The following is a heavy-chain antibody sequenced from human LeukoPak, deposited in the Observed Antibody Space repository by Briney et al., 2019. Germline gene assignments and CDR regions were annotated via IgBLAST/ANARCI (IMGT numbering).Heavy chain of an antibody. CDR1: GDNFSSYV. CDR3: ARGRGKLLPHDY. V-gene: IGHV1-69*04. D-gene: IGHD1-26*01. CDR2: IIPTLDVA. J-gene: IGHJ4*02. Sequence: SVKVSCKASGDNFSSYVITWVRQAPGQGLEWMGRIIPTLDVANFAQKFKGRVTITADKSTNTAHLELSSLRSEDTAVYYCARGRGKLLPHDYWAREPWSPSPQ.